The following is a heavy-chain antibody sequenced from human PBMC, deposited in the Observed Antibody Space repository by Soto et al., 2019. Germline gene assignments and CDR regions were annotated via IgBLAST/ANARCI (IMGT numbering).Heavy chain of an antibody. Sequence: PGGSLRLSCAASGFTFSSYAMSWVRQAPGKGLEWVSVISGSGDSTYYADSVKGRFTISRDNSKNTLYLQINSLRAEDTALYYCAKRAWGSFYFDYWGQGTLVTVS. CDR3: AKRAWGSFYFDY. V-gene: IGHV3-23*01. D-gene: IGHD7-27*01. CDR2: ISGSGDST. CDR1: GFTFSSYA. J-gene: IGHJ4*02.